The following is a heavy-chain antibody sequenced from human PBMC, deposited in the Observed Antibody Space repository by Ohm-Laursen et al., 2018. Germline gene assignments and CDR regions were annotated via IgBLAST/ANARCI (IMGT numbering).Heavy chain of an antibody. V-gene: IGHV3-7*01. CDR2: INKDESEK. Sequence: LSLTCSVSGASMTSFFWNWVRQPPGKGLEWVANINKDESEKYYVDSVKGRFTISKDNAKNSLYLQMNSLKFEDTAVYYCARGSEGPSPPYWGQGTLVTVSS. CDR3: ARGSEGPSPPY. CDR1: GASMTSFF. J-gene: IGHJ4*02.